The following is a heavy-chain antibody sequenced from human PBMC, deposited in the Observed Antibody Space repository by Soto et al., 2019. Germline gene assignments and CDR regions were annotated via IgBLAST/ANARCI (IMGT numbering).Heavy chain of an antibody. CDR3: ARDPDGYSSSWYYFDY. CDR2: IYYSGST. Sequence: SETLSLTCTVSGGSVSSGSYYWSWIRQPPGKGLEWIGYIYYSGSTNYNPSLKSRVTMSVDTSKNQFSLKLSSVTAADTAVYYCARDPDGYSSSWYYFDYWGQGTLVTVSS. V-gene: IGHV4-61*01. D-gene: IGHD6-13*01. CDR1: GGSVSSGSYY. J-gene: IGHJ4*02.